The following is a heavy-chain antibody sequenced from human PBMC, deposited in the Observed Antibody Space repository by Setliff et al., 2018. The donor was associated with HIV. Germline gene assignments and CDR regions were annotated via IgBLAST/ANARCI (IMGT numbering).Heavy chain of an antibody. CDR2: IDNDASHT. D-gene: IGHD3-9*01. CDR1: GLTFSSHW. V-gene: IGHV3-74*01. CDR3: VRDTFDGRSYYGWDV. J-gene: IGHJ6*02. Sequence: GGSLRLSCAASGLTFSSHWMHWVRQAPGKGLVWVSYIDNDASHTIHADSVKGRFTISRDNAKNTVYLQMNSLRTEDTAVYYCVRDTFDGRSYYGWDVWGQGTTVTVSS.